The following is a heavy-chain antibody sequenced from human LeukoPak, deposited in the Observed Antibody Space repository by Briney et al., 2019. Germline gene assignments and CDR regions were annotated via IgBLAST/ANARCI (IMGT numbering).Heavy chain of an antibody. Sequence: GGSLRLSCAASGFTFSSYSMNWVRQAPGKGLEWVSSISSSSSYIYYADSLKGRFTISRDNAKNSLYVQMNSLRAEDTDVYYCARELIGVVPAATNDYWGQGNLVTVSS. J-gene: IGHJ4*02. CDR2: ISSSSSYI. CDR1: GFTFSSYS. CDR3: ARELIGVVPAATNDY. V-gene: IGHV3-21*01. D-gene: IGHD2-2*01.